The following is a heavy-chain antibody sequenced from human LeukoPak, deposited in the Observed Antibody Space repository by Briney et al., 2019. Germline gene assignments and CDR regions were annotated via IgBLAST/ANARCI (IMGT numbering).Heavy chain of an antibody. V-gene: IGHV4-34*01. Sequence: SETLSLTCAVYGGSFSGYYWSWIRQPPGKGLEWIGEINHSGSTSYNPSLKSRVTISVDTSKNQFSLQLNSVTPEDTAVYYCAREGMLITMVRGVMDPAPLDYWGQGTLVTVSS. CDR2: INHSGST. CDR1: GGSFSGYY. CDR3: AREGMLITMVRGVMDPAPLDY. D-gene: IGHD3-10*01. J-gene: IGHJ4*02.